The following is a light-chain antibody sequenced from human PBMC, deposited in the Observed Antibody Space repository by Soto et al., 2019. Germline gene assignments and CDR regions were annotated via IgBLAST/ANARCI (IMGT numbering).Light chain of an antibody. Sequence: DIQMTQSPSSLSASVGDRVTISCRASQDINNYLAWYQQKPGKAPKLLIYAASTLQSGVPSRFSGSGSGTAFTLTISSLQPEVVATYYCQRHNSAPPFTFGPGTKVD. CDR2: AAS. CDR3: QRHNSAPPFT. V-gene: IGKV1-27*01. J-gene: IGKJ3*01. CDR1: QDINNY.